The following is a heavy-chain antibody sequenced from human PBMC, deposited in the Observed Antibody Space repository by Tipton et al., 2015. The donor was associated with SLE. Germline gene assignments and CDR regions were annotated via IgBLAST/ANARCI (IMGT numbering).Heavy chain of an antibody. CDR1: GGSISSYY. CDR3: ARGRGRVAVAPFDY. D-gene: IGHD6-19*01. J-gene: IGHJ4*02. V-gene: IGHV4-59*12. CDR2: IYYSGSA. Sequence: TLSLTCTVSGGSISSYYWSWIRQPPGKGLEWIGYIYYSGSANYNPSLKSRVTISVDTSKNQFSLKLSSVTAADTAVYYCARGRGRVAVAPFDYWGQGTLVTVSS.